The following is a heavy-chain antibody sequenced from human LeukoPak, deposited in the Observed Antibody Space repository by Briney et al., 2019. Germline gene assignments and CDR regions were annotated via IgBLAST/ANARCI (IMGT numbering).Heavy chain of an antibody. D-gene: IGHD3-3*01. J-gene: IGHJ4*02. CDR1: GFTFSSYG. V-gene: IGHV3-30*02. Sequence: PGGSLRLSCAASGFTFSSYGMHWVRQAPGKGLEWVAFIRYDGSNKYYADSVKGRFTISRDNSKNTLYLQMNSLRAEDTAVYYCARAYYDFWSGYGLRYWGQGTLVTVSS. CDR3: ARAYYDFWSGYGLRY. CDR2: IRYDGSNK.